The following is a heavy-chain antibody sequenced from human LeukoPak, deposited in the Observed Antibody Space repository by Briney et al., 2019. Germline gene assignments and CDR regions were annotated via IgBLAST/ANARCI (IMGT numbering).Heavy chain of an antibody. D-gene: IGHD6-6*01. CDR3: TSLEYSSSHLT. J-gene: IGHJ5*02. Sequence: PGGSLRLSCSASGFTLSGSAMHWVRQAPGKGLEWVGRIRSKANNYATSYAASVKGRFTISRDDSKNTAYLQMNSLKTEDTAVYYCTSLEYSSSHLTWGQGTLVTVSS. V-gene: IGHV3-73*01. CDR1: GFTLSGSA. CDR2: IRSKANNYAT.